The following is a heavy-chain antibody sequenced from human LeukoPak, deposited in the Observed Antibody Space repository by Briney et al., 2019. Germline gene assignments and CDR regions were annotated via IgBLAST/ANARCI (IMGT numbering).Heavy chain of an antibody. CDR2: IYHSGIT. D-gene: IGHD2-21*02. CDR3: ARAYCSGDCNYLAQYFDY. J-gene: IGHJ4*02. V-gene: IGHV4-38-2*01. CDR1: GYSISRGYY. Sequence: SETLSLTCAVSGYSISRGYYWGWVRQPPGKGLEWIGSIYHSGITYYNTSLKSRVTMSVDTSKNQFSLKLSSVTAADTAVYYCARAYCSGDCNYLAQYFDYWGQGTLVTVSS.